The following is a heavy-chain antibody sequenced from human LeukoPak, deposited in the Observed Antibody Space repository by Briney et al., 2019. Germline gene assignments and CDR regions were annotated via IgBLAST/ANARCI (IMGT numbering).Heavy chain of an antibody. D-gene: IGHD6-19*01. J-gene: IGHJ6*02. CDR1: GFTFSSYA. CDR2: ISGSGGST. CDR3: AKDTIFLAVAGRANYGMDV. V-gene: IGHV3-23*01. Sequence: PGGSLRLSCAASGFTFSSYAMSWVRQAPGKGLEWVSAISGSGGSTYYADSVKGRFTISRDNSKNTLYLQMNSLRAEDTAVYYCAKDTIFLAVAGRANYGMDVWGQGTTVTVSS.